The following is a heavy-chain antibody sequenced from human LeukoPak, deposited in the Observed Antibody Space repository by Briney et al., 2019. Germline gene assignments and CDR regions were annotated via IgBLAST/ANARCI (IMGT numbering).Heavy chain of an antibody. V-gene: IGHV1-2*02. CDR1: GNTFTGAY. D-gene: IGHD4-23*01. Sequence: ASVKVSCKASGNTFTGAYMHWVRQAPGQGLEWVGWINPNSGETKFAAKFQGRVTMTRDTSLSTAFMDLGGLRSDDTAVYYCARVLFNSGYDSWGQGSLVTVSS. CDR3: ARVLFNSGYDS. CDR2: INPNSGET. J-gene: IGHJ5*01.